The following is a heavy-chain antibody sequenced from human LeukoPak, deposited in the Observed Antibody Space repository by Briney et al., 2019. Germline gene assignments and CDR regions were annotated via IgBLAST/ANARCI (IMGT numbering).Heavy chain of an antibody. D-gene: IGHD5-18*01. CDR1: GATCRSYA. CDR2: ILPIFGTA. Sequence: PVMLSCTASGATCRSYAISWVRQAPGEGLEWMGGILPIFGTANYAQKFEGRVTITADKSTSTAYMEQSSLRSEDTAVYYCASEATAMVHSEDYYYGMDVWGKGNTVTVS. CDR3: ASEATAMVHSEDYYYGMDV. V-gene: IGHV1-69*06. J-gene: IGHJ6*04.